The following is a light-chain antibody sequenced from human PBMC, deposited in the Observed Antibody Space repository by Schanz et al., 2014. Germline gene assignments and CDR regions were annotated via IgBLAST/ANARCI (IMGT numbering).Light chain of an antibody. CDR3: QQYSSSPTWT. V-gene: IGKV3-20*01. CDR1: QSVSSN. J-gene: IGKJ1*01. CDR2: GAS. Sequence: EIVLTQSPATLSLSPGERATLSCRASQSVSSNLAWYQQKPGQAPNVLIYGASRRATGIPDRFSGSGSGTDFTLTISRLEPEDFAVYYCQQYSSSPTWTFGQGTKVEIK.